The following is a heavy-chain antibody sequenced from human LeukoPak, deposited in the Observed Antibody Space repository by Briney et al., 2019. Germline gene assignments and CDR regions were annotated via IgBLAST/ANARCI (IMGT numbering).Heavy chain of an antibody. D-gene: IGHD3-10*01. CDR1: GFTFSSYA. V-gene: IGHV3-30-3*01. J-gene: IGHJ4*02. CDR3: ARVPFSSGSYPFDY. CDR2: ISYDGSNK. Sequence: GGSLRLSCAASGFTFSSYAMHWVRQAPGKGLEWVAVISYDGSNKYYADSVKGRFTISRDNSKNTLYLQMNSLRAEDTAVYYCARVPFSSGSYPFDYWGQGTLVTVSS.